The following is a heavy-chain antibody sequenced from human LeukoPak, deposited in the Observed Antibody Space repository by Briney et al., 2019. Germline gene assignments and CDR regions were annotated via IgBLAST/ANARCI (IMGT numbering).Heavy chain of an antibody. D-gene: IGHD3-9*01. CDR1: GFIFTNYA. CDR3: AKWGDYDILTGYYDSDY. J-gene: IGHJ4*01. CDR2: IGGRDGGT. Sequence: TGGSLRLSCAASGFIFTNYAMSWVSQAPGKGLEWVSAIGGRDGGTYYADSVKGRFTVSRDDPKNTLYLQMNTLRVGDTAVYDCAKWGDYDILTGYYDSDYWGHGTLVTVSS. V-gene: IGHV3-23*01.